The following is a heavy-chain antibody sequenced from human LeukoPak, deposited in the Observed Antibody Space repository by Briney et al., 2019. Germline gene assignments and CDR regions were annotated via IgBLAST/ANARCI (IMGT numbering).Heavy chain of an antibody. CDR2: INTDGRST. D-gene: IGHD2-21*01. CDR1: GFTFSRYW. CDR3: VRDVWGDRDSYFDY. Sequence: PGGSLRLSCAASGFTFSRYWMHWVRQAPGKGLVWVSRINTDGRSTSYADSVKGRFTVSRDNAKNTLYLQMNSLRAEDTAVYYCVRDVWGDRDSYFDYWGQGALVTVSS. V-gene: IGHV3-74*01. J-gene: IGHJ4*02.